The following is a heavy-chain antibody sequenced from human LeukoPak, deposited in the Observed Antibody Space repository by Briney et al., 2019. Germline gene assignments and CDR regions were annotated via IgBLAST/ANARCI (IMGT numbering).Heavy chain of an antibody. J-gene: IGHJ4*02. CDR2: ISAGGGTT. Sequence: PGGSLRLSCAASGFTFSSYAMSWVRQAPGEGLEWVSGISAGGGTTYYADSVKGRFTISRDNSKNTLYLQMNSLRAEDTAVYYCARDHHMTRGVIITPKFDYWGQGTLVTVSS. D-gene: IGHD3-10*01. CDR1: GFTFSSYA. CDR3: ARDHHMTRGVIITPKFDY. V-gene: IGHV3-23*01.